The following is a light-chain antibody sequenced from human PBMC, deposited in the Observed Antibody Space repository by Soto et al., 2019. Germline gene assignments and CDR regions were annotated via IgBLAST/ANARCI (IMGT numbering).Light chain of an antibody. CDR3: QQYGGSPLT. Sequence: EIELTQSPGTLSLSPGERATLSCRASESVSSLYLAWYQHKPGQAPRLLIYHTSTRATGIPDRFSGYGSGTDFTLTISRLEPEDCALYYCQQYGGSPLTFGGGTKVEI. CDR1: ESVSSLY. V-gene: IGKV3-20*01. J-gene: IGKJ4*01. CDR2: HTS.